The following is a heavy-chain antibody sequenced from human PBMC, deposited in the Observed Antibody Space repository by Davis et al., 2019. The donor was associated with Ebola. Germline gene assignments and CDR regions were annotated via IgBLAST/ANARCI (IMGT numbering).Heavy chain of an antibody. J-gene: IGHJ4*02. CDR1: GYTFTGYD. CDR3: ARGEQWLTFDY. V-gene: IGHV1-8*01. Sequence: AASVKVSCKASGYTFTGYDINWVRQATGQGLEWMGCMNLNRGNTGYAQKFRGRVTMTREKSMRTAYMELTSLRSDDTAVYFCARGEQWLTFDYWGQGTLVTVSS. D-gene: IGHD6-19*01. CDR2: MNLNRGNT.